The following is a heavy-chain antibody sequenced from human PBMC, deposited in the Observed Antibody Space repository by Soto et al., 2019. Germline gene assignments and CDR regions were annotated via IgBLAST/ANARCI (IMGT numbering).Heavy chain of an antibody. CDR2: FDPEDGET. CDR1: GYTLTELS. J-gene: IGHJ5*02. CDR3: ATYCSSTSCYRLTGVDWFDP. Sequence: ASVVSCKVSGYTLTELSMHWVRQAPGKGLEWMGGFDPEDGETIYAQKFQGRVTMTEDTSTDTAYMELSSLRSEDTAVYYCATYCSSTSCYRLTGVDWFDPWGQGTLVTVSS. D-gene: IGHD2-2*01. V-gene: IGHV1-24*01.